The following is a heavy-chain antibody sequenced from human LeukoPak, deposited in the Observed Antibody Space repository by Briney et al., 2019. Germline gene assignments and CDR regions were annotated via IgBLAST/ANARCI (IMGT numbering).Heavy chain of an antibody. CDR3: ARAGIARGGGFDI. Sequence: GGSLRLSCAASGFTFSSYWMSWVRQAPGKGLEWVANIKQDGSEKYYVDSVKGRFTISRDNAKNSLYLQMKSLRAEDTAVYYCARAGIARGGGFDIWGQGTMVTVSS. J-gene: IGHJ3*02. D-gene: IGHD2-15*01. CDR2: IKQDGSEK. CDR1: GFTFSSYW. V-gene: IGHV3-7*01.